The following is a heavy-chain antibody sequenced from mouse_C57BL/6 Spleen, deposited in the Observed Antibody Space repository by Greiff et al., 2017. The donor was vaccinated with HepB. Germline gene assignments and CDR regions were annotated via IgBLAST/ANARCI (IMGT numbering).Heavy chain of an antibody. J-gene: IGHJ3*01. V-gene: IGHV1-52*01. CDR3: SRSTAQATFAY. CDR1: GYTFTSYW. CDR2: IDPSDSET. Sequence: VQLQQSGAELVRPGSSVKLSCKASGYTFTSYWMHWVKQRPIQGLEWIGNIDPSDSETHYNQKFKDKATLTVDKSSSTAYMQLSSLTSEDSAVYYWSRSTAQATFAYWGQGTLVTVSA. D-gene: IGHD3-2*02.